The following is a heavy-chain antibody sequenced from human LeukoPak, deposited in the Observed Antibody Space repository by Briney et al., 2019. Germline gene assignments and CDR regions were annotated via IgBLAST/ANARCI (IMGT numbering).Heavy chain of an antibody. CDR2: INRSGST. V-gene: IGHV4-34*01. D-gene: IGHD3-22*01. CDR3: AREGLHYYDSSGYYGPSTFLDY. J-gene: IGHJ4*02. Sequence: PSETLSLTCAVYGGSFSGYYWSWIRQPPGKGLEWIGEINRSGSTNYNPSLKSRVTISVDTSKNQFSLKLSSVTAADTAVYYCAREGLHYYDSSGYYGPSTFLDYWGQGTLVTVSS. CDR1: GGSFSGYY.